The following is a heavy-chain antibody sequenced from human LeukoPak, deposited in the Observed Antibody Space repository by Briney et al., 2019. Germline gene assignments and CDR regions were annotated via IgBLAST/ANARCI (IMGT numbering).Heavy chain of an antibody. CDR3: ARHAYYYDSSGYYRHFDY. Sequence: SETLSLTCTVSGASISSSSYYWGWIRQPPGKGLEWIGSIYYSGSTYYNPSLKSRVTISVDTSKNQFSLKLSSVTAADTAVYYCARHAYYYDSSGYYRHFDYWGQGTLVTVSS. V-gene: IGHV4-39*01. CDR1: GASISSSSYY. CDR2: IYYSGST. D-gene: IGHD3-22*01. J-gene: IGHJ4*02.